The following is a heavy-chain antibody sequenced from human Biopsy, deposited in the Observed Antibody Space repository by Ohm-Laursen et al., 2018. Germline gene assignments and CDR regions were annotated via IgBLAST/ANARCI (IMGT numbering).Heavy chain of an antibody. V-gene: IGHV1-69*04. D-gene: IGHD2-15*01. CDR2: IIPLIGLT. Sequence: GASVKVSCKASGGTSSNFAINWVRQAPGQGLECMGRIIPLIGLTNYAQKFQGRVTITADKFTNTVYMELSSLRSDDTAVYFCARGCNGDNCGVDFWGQGTLVTVS. J-gene: IGHJ4*02. CDR1: GGTSSNFA. CDR3: ARGCNGDNCGVDF.